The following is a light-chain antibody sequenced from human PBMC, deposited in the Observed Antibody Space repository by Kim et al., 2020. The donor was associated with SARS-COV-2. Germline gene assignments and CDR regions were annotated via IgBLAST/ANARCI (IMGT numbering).Light chain of an antibody. V-gene: IGLV1-47*01. J-gene: IGLJ2*01. CDR2: RNN. CDR1: SSNIGGNV. CDR3: AAWDDSLAVVV. Sequence: ELTQPPSASGAPGQRVTISCSGRSSNIGGNVVYWYQQLPGTAPKLLVYRNNQRPSGVPDRFSDSKSGTSASLAISGLRSEDETDYYCAAWDDSLAVVVFGGGTKVTVL.